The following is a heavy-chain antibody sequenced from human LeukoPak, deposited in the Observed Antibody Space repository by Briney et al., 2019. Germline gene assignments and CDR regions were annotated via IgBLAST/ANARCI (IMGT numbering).Heavy chain of an antibody. CDR3: AKDGKGQAAAGTSPDY. CDR2: ISYDGSNK. CDR1: GFTFSTYG. V-gene: IGHV3-30*18. J-gene: IGHJ4*02. D-gene: IGHD6-13*01. Sequence: PGRSLRLSCAASGFTFSTYGMNWVRQAPGKGLEWVAVISYDGSNKYYADSVKGRVTISRDNSKNTLYLQMDSLRAEDTAVYYCAKDGKGQAAAGTSPDYWGQGTLVTVSS.